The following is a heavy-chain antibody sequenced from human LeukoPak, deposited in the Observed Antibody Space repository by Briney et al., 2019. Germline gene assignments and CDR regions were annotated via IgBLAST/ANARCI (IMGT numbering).Heavy chain of an antibody. CDR2: IYTSGST. CDR1: GGSISSGSYY. J-gene: IGHJ4*02. CDR3: ARGRSGYEAVVY. V-gene: IGHV4-61*02. D-gene: IGHD5-12*01. Sequence: SETLSLTCTVPGGSISSGSYYWTWIRQPAGKGLEWIGRIYTSGSTNYNPSLKSRVTMSVDTSKNQFSLKLSSVTAADTAVYYCARGRSGYEAVVYWGQGTLVTVSS.